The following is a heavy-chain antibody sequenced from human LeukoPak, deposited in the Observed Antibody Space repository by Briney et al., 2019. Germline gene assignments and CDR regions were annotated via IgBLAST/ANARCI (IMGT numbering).Heavy chain of an antibody. Sequence: ALVKVSCKASGGTFSSYAISWVRQAPGQGLEWMGGIIPIFGTANYAQKFQGRVTITTDESTSTAYMELSSLRSEDTAVYYCATALSYYDSSGYSVWGQGTLVTVSS. D-gene: IGHD3-22*01. V-gene: IGHV1-69*05. CDR3: ATALSYYDSSGYSV. J-gene: IGHJ4*02. CDR1: GGTFSSYA. CDR2: IIPIFGTA.